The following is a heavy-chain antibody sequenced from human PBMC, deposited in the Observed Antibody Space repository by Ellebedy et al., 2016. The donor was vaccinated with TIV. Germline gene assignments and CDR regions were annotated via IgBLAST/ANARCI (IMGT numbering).Heavy chain of an antibody. Sequence: GGSLRLSCAASGFTFSSFAMHWVRQAPGKGLEWLSVISADGVSTYHAGSVKGRFTITRDNSKNTLYLQMSRLSAEDTAVYYCAKGSSSGFNYDRVGFEYWGQGTLVTVSS. CDR1: GFTFSSFA. J-gene: IGHJ4*02. D-gene: IGHD3-22*01. V-gene: IGHV3-23*01. CDR3: AKGSSSGFNYDRVGFEY. CDR2: ISADGVST.